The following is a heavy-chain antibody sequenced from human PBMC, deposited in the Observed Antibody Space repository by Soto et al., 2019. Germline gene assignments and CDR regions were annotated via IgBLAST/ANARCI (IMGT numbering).Heavy chain of an antibody. CDR1: GFTFSSYA. V-gene: IGHV3-30-3*01. D-gene: IGHD3-9*01. CDR2: ISYDGSNK. Sequence: QVQLVESGGGVVQPGRSLRLSCAASGFTFSSYAMHWVRQAPGKGLEWVAVISYDGSNKYYADSVKGRFTISRDNSKNTLYLQMNSLRAEDTAVYYCARNYDIFTGYYNCLDYWGQGTLVTVSS. J-gene: IGHJ4*02. CDR3: ARNYDIFTGYYNCLDY.